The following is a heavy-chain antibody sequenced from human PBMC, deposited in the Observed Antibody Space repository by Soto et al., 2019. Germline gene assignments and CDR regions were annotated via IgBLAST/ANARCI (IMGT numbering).Heavy chain of an antibody. D-gene: IGHD6-6*01. CDR2: IDPSDSYT. V-gene: IGHV5-10-1*01. J-gene: IGHJ5*02. CDR1: GYSFTSYW. Sequence: GESLKISCKGSGYSFTSYWISWVRQMPGKGLEWMGRIDPSDSYTNYSPSFQGHVTISADKSISTAYLQWSSLKASDTAMYYCARPARLGSSSNWFDPWGQGTLVTVCS. CDR3: ARPARLGSSSNWFDP.